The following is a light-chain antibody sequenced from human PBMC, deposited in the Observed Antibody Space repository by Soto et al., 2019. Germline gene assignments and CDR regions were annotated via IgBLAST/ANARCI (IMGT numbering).Light chain of an antibody. CDR3: TSYVGSNIWV. Sequence: QSVLTQPPSASGSPGQSVTISCTGTSSDVVAYKYVSWYQQYPGKAPKLMIYEVSKRPSGVPDRFSGSKSGNTASLTVSGLQAEDEADYYCTSYVGSNIWVFGGGTKLTVL. CDR1: SSDVVAYKY. CDR2: EVS. V-gene: IGLV2-8*01. J-gene: IGLJ3*02.